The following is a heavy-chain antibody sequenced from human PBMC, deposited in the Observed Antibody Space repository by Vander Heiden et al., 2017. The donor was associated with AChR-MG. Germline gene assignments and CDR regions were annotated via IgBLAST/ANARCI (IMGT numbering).Heavy chain of an antibody. CDR1: GFTFSSYG. CDR3: AKGYCSGGSCPQDY. Sequence: QVQLVESGGGVVQPGRSLSLSCAASGFTFSSYGMHWVRQAPGKGLEWVAVISYDGSNKYYADSVKGRFTISRDNSKNTLYLQMNSLRAEDTAVYYCAKGYCSGGSCPQDYWGQGTLVTVSS. D-gene: IGHD2-15*01. J-gene: IGHJ4*02. V-gene: IGHV3-30*18. CDR2: ISYDGSNK.